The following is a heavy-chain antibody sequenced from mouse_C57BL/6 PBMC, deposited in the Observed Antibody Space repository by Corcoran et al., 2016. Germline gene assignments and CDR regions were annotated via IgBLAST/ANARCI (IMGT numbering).Heavy chain of an antibody. CDR2: INPNNGGT. Sequence: EVQLQQSGPELVKPGASVKISCKASGYTFTDYYMNWVKQSHGKSLEWIGDINPNNGGTSYNQKFKGKATLTVDKSSSTAYMGLRSLTSEDSAVYYCARDYDYDGATWFAYWGQGTLVTVSA. V-gene: IGHV1-26*01. J-gene: IGHJ3*01. CDR1: GYTFTDYY. D-gene: IGHD2-4*01. CDR3: ARDYDYDGATWFAY.